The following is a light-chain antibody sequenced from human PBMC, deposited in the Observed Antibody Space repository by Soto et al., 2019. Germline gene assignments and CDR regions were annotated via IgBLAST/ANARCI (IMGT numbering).Light chain of an antibody. CDR1: QNILYNSNNKNC. CDR3: QQYYRSSIT. J-gene: IGKJ5*01. V-gene: IGKV4-1*01. CDR2: DAS. Sequence: DLVITQSPDALAFSLGERATINCKSSQNILYNSNNKNCLAWYQQKPGTAPKLLIYDASTLERGVPSRFSGTGSGTEFTLTISSLQPDDFATYYCQQYYRSSITFGQGTRLE.